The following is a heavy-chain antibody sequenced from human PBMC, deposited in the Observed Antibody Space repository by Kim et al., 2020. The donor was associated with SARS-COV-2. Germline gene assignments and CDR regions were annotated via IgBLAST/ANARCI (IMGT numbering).Heavy chain of an antibody. Sequence: SETLSLTCSVSGVPISSGGYYWSWIRQHPGQGLEWIGYIYYSGSTSYNPSLKSRLTISVDTSTNQFSLKLTSATAADPAVHYCSRLAGALHAFGIWGQGT. J-gene: IGHJ3*02. D-gene: IGHD6-13*01. V-gene: IGHV4-31*03. CDR3: SRLAGALHAFGI. CDR1: GVPISSGGYY. CDR2: IYYSGST.